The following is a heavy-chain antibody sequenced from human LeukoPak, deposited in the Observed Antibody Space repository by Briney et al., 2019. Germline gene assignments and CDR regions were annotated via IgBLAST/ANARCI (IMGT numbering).Heavy chain of an antibody. V-gene: IGHV5-51*01. Sequence: SYXXXWVRQLPGKGLEXVGFIYPGDSDTRYSPSFQGQFTISADKSISTAYLQWSSLKASDTAMYYCASPFWSGTFDIWGQGTMVTVSS. CDR2: IYPGDSDT. CDR3: ASPFWSGTFDI. D-gene: IGHD3-3*01. CDR1: SYX. J-gene: IGHJ3*02.